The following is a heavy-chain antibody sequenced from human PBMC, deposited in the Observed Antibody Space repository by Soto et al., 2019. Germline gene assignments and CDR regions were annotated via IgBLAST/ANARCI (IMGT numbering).Heavy chain of an antibody. CDR1: GFTFSSYA. D-gene: IGHD6-13*01. CDR3: ASPSSSSWYGSHYYFDY. V-gene: IGHV3-23*01. J-gene: IGHJ4*02. CDR2: ISGSGGST. Sequence: PGGSLRLSCAASGFTFSSYAMSWVRQAPGKGLEWVSAISGSGGSTYYADSVKGRFTISRDNSKNTLYLQMNSLRAEDTAVYYCASPSSSSWYGSHYYFDYWGQGTLVSVSS.